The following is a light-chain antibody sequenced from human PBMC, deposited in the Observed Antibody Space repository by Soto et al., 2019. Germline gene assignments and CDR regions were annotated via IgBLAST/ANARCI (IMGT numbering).Light chain of an antibody. V-gene: IGKV1-9*01. Sequence: DIQLTQSPSLLSASVGDRITITCRASQGIRGNLAWYQQKPGKAPKVLISAASSLQGGVPSRFSGSGSGTEFTLTISCLQPEDFATYYCQQLNDYPLTFGGGTKVDIK. CDR1: QGIRGN. CDR3: QQLNDYPLT. J-gene: IGKJ4*01. CDR2: AAS.